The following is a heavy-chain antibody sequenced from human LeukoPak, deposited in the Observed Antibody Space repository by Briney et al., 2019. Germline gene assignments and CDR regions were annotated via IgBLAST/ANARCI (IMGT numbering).Heavy chain of an antibody. D-gene: IGHD5-18*01. J-gene: IGHJ6*02. V-gene: IGHV5-51*01. CDR1: GYSFTSYW. CDR2: IYPGDSDT. CDR3: ARTSDTAMVTGRSGMDV. Sequence: GESLKISCKGSGYSFTSYWIGWVRQMPGKGLEWMGIIYPGDSDTRHSPSFQGQVTISADKSNTTAYLQWSSLKASDTAMYYCARTSDTAMVTGRSGMDVWGQGTTVTVSS.